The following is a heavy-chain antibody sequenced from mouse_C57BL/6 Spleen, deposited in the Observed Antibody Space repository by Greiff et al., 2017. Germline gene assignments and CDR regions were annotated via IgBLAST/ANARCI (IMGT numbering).Heavy chain of an antibody. D-gene: IGHD1-1*01. CDR1: GYAFSSYW. CDR2: IYPGDGDT. J-gene: IGHJ2*01. V-gene: IGHV1-80*01. CDR3: ARGYGSSYYFDD. Sequence: VQLQQSGAELVKPGASVKISCKASGYAFSSYWMNWVKQRPGKGLEWIGQIYPGDGDTNYNGKFKGKATLTADKSSSTAYMQLSSLTSEDSAVYFCARGYGSSYYFDDWGQGTTLTVSS.